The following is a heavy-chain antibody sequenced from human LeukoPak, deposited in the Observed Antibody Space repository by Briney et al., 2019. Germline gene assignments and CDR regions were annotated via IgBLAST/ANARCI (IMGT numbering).Heavy chain of an antibody. V-gene: IGHV4-34*01. D-gene: IGHD3-9*01. CDR3: ARASYYDILTGSGPGAFDI. Sequence: SETLSLTCAVYGGSFSGYYRSWIRQPPGKGLEWIGEINHSGSTNYNPSLKSRVTISVDTSKNQFSLKLSPVTAADTAVYYCARASYYDILTGSGPGAFDIWGQGTMVTVSS. CDR1: GGSFSGYY. CDR2: INHSGST. J-gene: IGHJ3*02.